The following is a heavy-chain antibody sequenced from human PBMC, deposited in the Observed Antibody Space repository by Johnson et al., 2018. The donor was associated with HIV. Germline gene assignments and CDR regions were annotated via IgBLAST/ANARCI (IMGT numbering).Heavy chain of an antibody. CDR1: RFTVSGNY. V-gene: IGHV3-66*01. J-gene: IGHJ3*02. CDR3: ARSGGYPNAFDI. Sequence: VLLVESGGGLVQPGGSLRLSCAASRFTVSGNYMTWVRQAPGKGLEWVSVVYSAGHTYYADSVKGRFTISRDNSKHSLFLQMNRLRVEDTAVYYCARSGGYPNAFDIWGQGAMVTVSS. D-gene: IGHD6-13*01. CDR2: VYSAGHT.